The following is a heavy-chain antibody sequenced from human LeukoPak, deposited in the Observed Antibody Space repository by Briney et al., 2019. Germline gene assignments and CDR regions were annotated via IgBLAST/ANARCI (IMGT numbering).Heavy chain of an antibody. Sequence: RASVKVSCKASGYTFTGYYMHWVRQAPGQGLEWMGWINPNSGGTNYAQKFQGRVTMTRDTSISTAYMELSRLRSDDTAVYYCARVRSPAAMVVGYWGQGTLVTVSS. CDR3: ARVRSPAAMVVGY. D-gene: IGHD2-2*01. V-gene: IGHV1-2*02. J-gene: IGHJ4*02. CDR2: INPNSGGT. CDR1: GYTFTGYY.